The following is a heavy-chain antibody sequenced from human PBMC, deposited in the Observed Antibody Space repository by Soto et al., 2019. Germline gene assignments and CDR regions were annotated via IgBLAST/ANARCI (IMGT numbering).Heavy chain of an antibody. CDR3: AKDKKDYDYYYMDV. J-gene: IGHJ6*03. Sequence: EVQLVESGGGLVQPGRSLRLSCAASGFTFDDYAMHWVRQAPGKGLEWVSGISWNSGSIGYADSVKGRFTISRDNAKNSLYLQMNSLRAEDTALYYCAKDKKDYDYYYMDVWGKGTTVTVSS. V-gene: IGHV3-9*01. CDR2: ISWNSGSI. CDR1: GFTFDDYA.